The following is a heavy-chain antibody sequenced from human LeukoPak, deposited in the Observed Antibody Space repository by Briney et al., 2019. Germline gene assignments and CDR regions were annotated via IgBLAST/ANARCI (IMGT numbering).Heavy chain of an antibody. J-gene: IGHJ4*02. D-gene: IGHD3-3*01. V-gene: IGHV3-73*01. CDR3: TIFVTPFDY. CDR1: GFTFSGSA. CDR2: IRSKANSYAT. Sequence: GGSLKLSCAASGFTFSGSAMHWVRQASGKGLEWVGRIRSKANSYATAYATSVKGRFTISRDDSKNTAYLQMNSLKTEDTAVYYCTIFVTPFDYWGQGTLVTASS.